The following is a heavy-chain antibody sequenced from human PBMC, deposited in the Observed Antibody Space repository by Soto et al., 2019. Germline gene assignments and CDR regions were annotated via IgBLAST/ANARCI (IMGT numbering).Heavy chain of an antibody. J-gene: IGHJ3*02. D-gene: IGHD2-15*01. CDR2: ISGSGRST. Sequence: EVQLLESGGGLVQPGGSLRLSCAASGFTFSSYAMNWVRQAPGKGLEWVPAISGSGRSTYYADSVMGRFTIFRDNSKNTVDLQMSRLGGDDTAVYCFANWVYCGGGICYPGGAFDIWCPGTMVS. V-gene: IGHV3-23*01. CDR3: ANWVYCGGGICYPGGAFDI. CDR1: GFTFSSYA.